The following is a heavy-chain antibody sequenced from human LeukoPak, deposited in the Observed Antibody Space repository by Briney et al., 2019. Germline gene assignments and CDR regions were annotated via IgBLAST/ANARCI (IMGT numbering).Heavy chain of an antibody. J-gene: IGHJ4*02. CDR1: GFTVNSNY. D-gene: IGHD3-9*01. CDR3: AKPRNYDILTGSYFDY. V-gene: IGHV3-53*01. Sequence: GGSLRLSCAASGFTVNSNYMSWVRQAPGKGLEWVSVIYSGGSTYYADSVKGRFTISRDNSKNTLYLQMNSLRAEDTAVYYCAKPRNYDILTGSYFDYWGQGTLVTVSS. CDR2: IYSGGST.